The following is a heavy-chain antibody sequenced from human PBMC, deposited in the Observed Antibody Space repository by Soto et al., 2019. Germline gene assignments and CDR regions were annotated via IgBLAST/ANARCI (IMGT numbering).Heavy chain of an antibody. J-gene: IGHJ3*02. D-gene: IGHD3-22*01. V-gene: IGHV4-30-2*01. CDR3: AREITMMGDAFAI. Sequence: PSETLSLTCAVSGGSISSGGYSWSWIRQPPGKGLEWIGYIYHSGSTYYNPSLKSRVTISVDRSKNQFSLKLSSVTAADTAVYYCAREITMMGDAFAIWGQGTMVTVS. CDR2: IYHSGST. CDR1: GGSISSGGYS.